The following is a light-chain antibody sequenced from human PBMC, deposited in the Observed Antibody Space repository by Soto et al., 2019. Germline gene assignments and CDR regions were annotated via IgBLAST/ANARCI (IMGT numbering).Light chain of an antibody. V-gene: IGKV3-15*01. CDR1: LSISTH. CDR3: QPYNNWPLT. CDR2: DTS. J-gene: IGKJ4*01. Sequence: EIVMTQSPATLSVSPGERATLSCRASLSISTHLAWYEQKPGQTPRLLIYDTSTRATGVPARFSGSRSGPEFTLTINSLQSEDFAIYYCQPYNNWPLTFRGGTKVDIK.